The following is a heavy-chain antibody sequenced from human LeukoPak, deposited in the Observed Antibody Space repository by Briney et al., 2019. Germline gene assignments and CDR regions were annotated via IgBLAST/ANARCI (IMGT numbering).Heavy chain of an antibody. J-gene: IGHJ4*02. CDR2: ISGAATYI. CDR3: ARDLRAGYCDGGACYSGLDY. V-gene: IGHV3-21*01. CDR1: GFTFSTYT. Sequence: GGSLRLSCAASGFTFSTYTINWVRQAPGKGLEWVSSISGAATYIYYADSLQGRFTISRDNTENSLYLQMTSLRAKDTAVYYCARDLRAGYCDGGACYSGLDYWGQGTLVTVSS. D-gene: IGHD2-15*01.